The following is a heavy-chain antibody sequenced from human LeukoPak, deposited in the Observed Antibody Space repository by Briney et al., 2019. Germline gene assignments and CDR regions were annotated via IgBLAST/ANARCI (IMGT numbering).Heavy chain of an antibody. CDR1: GFTFSSYS. Sequence: GGSLRLSCAASGFTFSSYSMNWVRQAPGKGLEWVSYISSSSSTIYYADSVKGRFTISRDNAKNSLYLQMNSLRAEDTAVYYCAKDSGRSWVDYYYMDVWGTGTTVTVSS. V-gene: IGHV3-48*04. J-gene: IGHJ6*03. CDR3: AKDSGRSWVDYYYMDV. CDR2: ISSSSSTI. D-gene: IGHD1-26*01.